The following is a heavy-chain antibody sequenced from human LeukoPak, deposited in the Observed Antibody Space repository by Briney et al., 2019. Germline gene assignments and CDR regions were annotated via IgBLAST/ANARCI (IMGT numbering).Heavy chain of an antibody. V-gene: IGHV4-30-4*08. D-gene: IGHD3-3*01. CDR2: INHSGST. J-gene: IGHJ3*02. Sequence: SQTLSLTCTVSGGSISSGDYYWSWIRQPPGKGLEWIGEINHSGSTNYNPSLKSRVTISVDTSKNQFSLKLSSVTAADTAVYYCAILDFGITIFGVDHNAFYIWGQGTMVTVSS. CDR3: AILDFGITIFGVDHNAFYI. CDR1: GGSISSGDYY.